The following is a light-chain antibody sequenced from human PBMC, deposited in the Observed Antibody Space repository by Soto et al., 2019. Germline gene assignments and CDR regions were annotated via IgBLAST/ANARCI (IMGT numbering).Light chain of an antibody. Sequence: EIVMTQSPATLSVSPGERATLSCRASQSVSSNLAWYQQKPGQAPRLLFYGASTRATGIPARFSGSGSGTEFTLTISSLQSEDFAVDYCQQYNSWPRGTFGQGTKVEIK. J-gene: IGKJ1*01. CDR2: GAS. CDR1: QSVSSN. CDR3: QQYNSWPRGT. V-gene: IGKV3-15*01.